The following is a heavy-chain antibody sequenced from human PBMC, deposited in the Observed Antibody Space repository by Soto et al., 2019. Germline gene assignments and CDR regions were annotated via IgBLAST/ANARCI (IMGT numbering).Heavy chain of an antibody. D-gene: IGHD3-22*01. Sequence: GGSLRLSCPASGFTFSSYSMNWVRQAPGKGLEWVSSISSSSSYIYYADSVKGRFTISRDNAKNSLYLQMNSLRAEDTAVYYCARVSPDSRTADYWGQGTLVTVSS. CDR3: ARVSPDSRTADY. J-gene: IGHJ4*02. CDR1: GFTFSSYS. V-gene: IGHV3-21*01. CDR2: ISSSSSYI.